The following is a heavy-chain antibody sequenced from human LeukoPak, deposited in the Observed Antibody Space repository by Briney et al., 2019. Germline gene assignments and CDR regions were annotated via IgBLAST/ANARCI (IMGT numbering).Heavy chain of an antibody. Sequence: GGSLRLSCAASGFTFSSYAMSWVRQAPGKGLEWVSAISGSGGSTYYADSVKGRFTISRDNSKNTLYLQMNSLRAEDTAVYYCAKDHGYDGFYWYFDLWGRGTLVTVSS. D-gene: IGHD5-24*01. CDR3: AKDHGYDGFYWYFDL. V-gene: IGHV3-23*01. J-gene: IGHJ2*01. CDR1: GFTFSSYA. CDR2: ISGSGGST.